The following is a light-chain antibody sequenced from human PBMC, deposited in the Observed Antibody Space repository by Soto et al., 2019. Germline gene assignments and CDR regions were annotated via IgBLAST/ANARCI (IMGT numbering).Light chain of an antibody. CDR3: SSYSSSRTYV. CDR2: DAS. J-gene: IGLJ1*01. V-gene: IGLV2-14*01. CDR1: SSDVGGYNY. Sequence: QSALTQPASVSGSPGQSITISCTGTSSDVGGYNYVSWYQQHPGKAPKLMIYDASNRPSGVSNRFSGSKSGNTASLTISGLQADDEADYYCSSYSSSRTYVFGTGTMVTVL.